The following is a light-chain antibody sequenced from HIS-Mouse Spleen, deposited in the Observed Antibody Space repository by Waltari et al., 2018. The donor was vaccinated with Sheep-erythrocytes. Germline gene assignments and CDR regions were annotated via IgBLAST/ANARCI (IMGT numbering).Light chain of an antibody. CDR2: AAS. Sequence: DIQMTQSPSSLSASVGDRVTITCRARQGIRNDLGWYQQQPGKAPKRLIYAASSLQSGVPSRFSGSGSGTEFTLTISSLQPEDFVTYYCLQHNSYPRTFGQGTKVEIK. V-gene: IGKV1-17*01. CDR1: QGIRND. CDR3: LQHNSYPRT. J-gene: IGKJ1*01.